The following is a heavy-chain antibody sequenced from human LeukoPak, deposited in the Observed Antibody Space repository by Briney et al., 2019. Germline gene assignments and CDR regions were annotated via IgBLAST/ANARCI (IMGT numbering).Heavy chain of an antibody. CDR3: TKAESSSWTYYFDY. CDR2: ISGTGGST. Sequence: PGGSLRLSCAASGFTFSDYAMSWVRQAPGKGLEWVSAISGTGGSTWYADSVKGRFTISRDNSKNTLYLQMNSLRAEDTAVYYCTKAESSSWTYYFDYWGQGTLVTVSS. J-gene: IGHJ4*02. CDR1: GFTFSDYA. D-gene: IGHD6-13*01. V-gene: IGHV3-23*01.